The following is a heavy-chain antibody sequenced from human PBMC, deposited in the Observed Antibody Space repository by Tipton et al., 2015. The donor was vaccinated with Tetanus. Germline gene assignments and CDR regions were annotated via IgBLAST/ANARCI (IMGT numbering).Heavy chain of an antibody. J-gene: IGHJ5*02. CDR3: ARGLTSPSMGVWFDP. Sequence: TLSLTCTVSGGSINPYYWSWIRQPPGKGLEWIGNVYSSGSTYYNPSLKGRVTISVDTSKNQFSLNLNSVTAADTAIYYCARGLTSPSMGVWFDPWGQGTLVTVSS. V-gene: IGHV4-59*12. CDR1: GGSINPYY. CDR2: VYSSGST. D-gene: IGHD2-2*01.